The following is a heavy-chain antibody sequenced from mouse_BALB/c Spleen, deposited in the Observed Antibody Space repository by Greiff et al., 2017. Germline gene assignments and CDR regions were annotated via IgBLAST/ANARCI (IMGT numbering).Heavy chain of an antibody. V-gene: IGHV1-5*01. D-gene: IGHD4-1*01. CDR3: TRGGGITGAWFAY. CDR2: IYPGNSDT. Sequence: VQLQQSGTVLARPGASVKMSCKASGYTFTSYWMHWVKQRPGQGLEWIGAIYPGNSDTSYNQKFKGKAKLTAVTSTSTAYMELSSLTNEDSAVYYCTRGGGITGAWFAYWGQGTLVTVSA. J-gene: IGHJ3*01. CDR1: GYTFTSYW.